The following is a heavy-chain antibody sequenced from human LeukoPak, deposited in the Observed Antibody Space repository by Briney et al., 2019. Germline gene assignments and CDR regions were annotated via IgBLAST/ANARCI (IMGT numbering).Heavy chain of an antibody. Sequence: GGSLRLSCAASGFTFSSYWMHWVRQAPGKGLVWVSRINSDGSSTSYADSAKGRFTISRDNAKNTLYLQMNSLRAEDTAVYYCARVRDDEVFDYWGQGTLVTVSS. D-gene: IGHD1-1*01. J-gene: IGHJ4*02. CDR3: ARVRDDEVFDY. V-gene: IGHV3-74*01. CDR2: INSDGSST. CDR1: GFTFSSYW.